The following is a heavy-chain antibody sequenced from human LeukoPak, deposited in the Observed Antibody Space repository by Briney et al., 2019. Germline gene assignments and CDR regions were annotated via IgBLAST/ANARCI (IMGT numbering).Heavy chain of an antibody. J-gene: IGHJ4*02. CDR3: ARDSGYCSGGSCYDIDY. V-gene: IGHV1-69*13. CDR2: IIPIFGTA. D-gene: IGHD2-15*01. Sequence: SVKVSCKASGGTFSSYAISWVRQAPGQGLEWMGGIIPIFGTANYAQKFQGRVTITADESMSTAYMELSSLRSEDTAVYYCARDSGYCSGGSCYDIDYWGQGTLVTVSS. CDR1: GGTFSSYA.